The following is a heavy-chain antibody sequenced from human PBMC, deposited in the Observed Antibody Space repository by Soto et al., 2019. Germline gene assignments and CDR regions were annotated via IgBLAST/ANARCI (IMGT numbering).Heavy chain of an antibody. Sequence: PGGSLRLSCAASGFTFSSFGMHWVRQAPGKGLEWVAVISYDGSNKYYADSVKGRFTISRDNSKNTLYLQMNSLRAEDTAVYYCAKSNGYYLAPQCDYWGQGTLVTVSS. CDR1: GFTFSSFG. J-gene: IGHJ4*02. CDR2: ISYDGSNK. D-gene: IGHD1-1*01. CDR3: AKSNGYYLAPQCDY. V-gene: IGHV3-30*18.